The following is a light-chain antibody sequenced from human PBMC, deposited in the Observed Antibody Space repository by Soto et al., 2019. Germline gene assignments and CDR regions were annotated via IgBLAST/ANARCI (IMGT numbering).Light chain of an antibody. V-gene: IGLV2-14*01. J-gene: IGLJ1*01. CDR3: TSYTSSSARV. CDR2: EVS. Sequence: QSALTQPASVSGSPGQSITISCTGTSSDVGGYDYVSWYQQHPGKAPKLIIYEVSNRPSGISNRFSGSKSGNTASLTISGLQAEDEADYYRTSYTSSSARVFGTGTKVTVL. CDR1: SSDVGGYDY.